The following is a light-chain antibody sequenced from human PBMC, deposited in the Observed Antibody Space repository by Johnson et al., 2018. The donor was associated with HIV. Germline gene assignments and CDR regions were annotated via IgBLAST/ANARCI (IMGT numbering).Light chain of an antibody. V-gene: IGLV1-51*01. CDR1: SSNIGNNY. CDR2: DNN. Sequence: QSALTQPPSVSAAPGQKVTISCSGSSSNIGNNYVSWYQQLPGTAPKLLIYDNNKRPSGIPDRFSGSKSGTSATLGITGLQTGDEADYYCGTWDSSLSAGFFGRGTKVTVL. CDR3: GTWDSSLSAGF. J-gene: IGLJ1*01.